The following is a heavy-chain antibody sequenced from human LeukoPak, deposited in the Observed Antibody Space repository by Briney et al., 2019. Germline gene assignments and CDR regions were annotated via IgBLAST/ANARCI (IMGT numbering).Heavy chain of an antibody. Sequence: GGSLRLSCSASGFTYSCYWLHWLRPAPGKGLVWVSRIYSDGSSTDYAHSVKGRFNISRDNAKNLLYLEMNSVRDDDTSGHYCIREPQAEYYVDCWGQGTLVTVSS. CDR2: IYSDGSST. CDR1: GFTYSCYW. CDR3: IREPQAEYYVDC. D-gene: IGHD6-13*01. V-gene: IGHV3-74*01. J-gene: IGHJ4*02.